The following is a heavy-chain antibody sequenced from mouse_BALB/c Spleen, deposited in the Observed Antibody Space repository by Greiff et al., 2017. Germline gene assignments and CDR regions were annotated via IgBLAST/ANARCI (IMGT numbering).Heavy chain of an antibody. V-gene: IGHV5-6-5*01. CDR2: ISSGGST. D-gene: IGHD1-2*01. CDR3: ARGRGTAYYFDY. J-gene: IGHJ2*01. CDR1: GFTFSSYA. Sequence: EVHLVESGGGLVKPGGSLKLSCAASGFTFSSYAMSWVRQTPEKRLEWVASISSGGSTYYPDSVKGRFTISRDNARNILYLQMSSLRSEDTAMYYCARGRGTAYYFDYWGQGTTLTVSS.